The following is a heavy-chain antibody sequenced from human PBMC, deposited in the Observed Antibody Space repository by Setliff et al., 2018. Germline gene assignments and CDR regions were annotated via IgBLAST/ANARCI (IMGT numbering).Heavy chain of an antibody. V-gene: IGHV4-59*01. D-gene: IGHD3-22*01. CDR1: GGSISSSY. CDR2: IYSSGST. J-gene: IGHJ5*02. Sequence: PSETLSLTCTVSGGSISSSYWSWIRQPPGKGLEWIGYIYSSGSTNNNPSLKSRATISVDTSKNQFSLKLSSVTAADTAVYYCARAAKYDSSGYYGFWFDPWGQGTLGTVS. CDR3: ARAAKYDSSGYYGFWFDP.